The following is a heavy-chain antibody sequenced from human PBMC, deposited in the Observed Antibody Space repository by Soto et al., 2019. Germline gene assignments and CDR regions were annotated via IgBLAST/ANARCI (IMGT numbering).Heavy chain of an antibody. CDR2: IGGSGGMT. CDR1: GFAFGNYP. Sequence: EAQLLQSGGGLVPPGGSLRLSCVASGFAFGNYPMAWVRQTPGKGLQWISTIGGSGGMTDYEDSVRGRFTVSIDHSKDTVHLQMTSLRADDTAVYYCAKDRTMARGIRAFDIWGQGTTVTISS. CDR3: AKDRTMARGIRAFDI. V-gene: IGHV3-23*01. J-gene: IGHJ3*02. D-gene: IGHD3-10*01.